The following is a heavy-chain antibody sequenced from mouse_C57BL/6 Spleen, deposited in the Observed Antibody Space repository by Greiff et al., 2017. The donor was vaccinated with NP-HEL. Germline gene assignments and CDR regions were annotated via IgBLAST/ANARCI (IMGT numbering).Heavy chain of an antibody. CDR2: IRSKSNNYAT. CDR3: VRETSLGRGFAY. D-gene: IGHD4-1*01. CDR1: GFSFNTYA. V-gene: IGHV10-1*01. Sequence: EVQLVESGGGLVQPKGSLKLSCAASGFSFNTYAMNWVRQAPGKGLEWVARIRSKSNNYATYYADSVKDRFTISRDDSESMLYLQMNNLKTEDTAMYYCVRETSLGRGFAYWGQGTLVTVSA. J-gene: IGHJ3*01.